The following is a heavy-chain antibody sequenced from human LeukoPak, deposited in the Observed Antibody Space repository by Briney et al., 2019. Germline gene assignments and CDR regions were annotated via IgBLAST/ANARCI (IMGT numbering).Heavy chain of an antibody. D-gene: IGHD6-13*01. Sequence: SETLSLTCAVYGGSFNDYYWTWIRQPPGKGLEWIGEIDHAGRANYNPSLKSRVTISVDTSKNQFSLHLNSVTAGDTAVYYCARGWEPFEYSTSWYRGSYYYYYMSVWGKGTAVTVSS. CDR1: GGSFNDYY. V-gene: IGHV4-34*01. J-gene: IGHJ6*03. CDR3: ARGWEPFEYSTSWYRGSYYYYYMSV. CDR2: IDHAGRA.